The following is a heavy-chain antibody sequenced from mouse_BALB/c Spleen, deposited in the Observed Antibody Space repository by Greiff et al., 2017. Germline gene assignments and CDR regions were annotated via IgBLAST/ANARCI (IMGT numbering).Heavy chain of an antibody. Sequence: EVKLVESGGGLVKPGGSLKLSCAASGFTFSSYAMSWVRQTPEKRLEWVASISSGGSTYYPDSVKGRFTISRDNARNILYLQMSSLRSEDTAMYYCARVGLGGYWYFDVWGAGTTVTVSS. CDR1: GFTFSSYA. V-gene: IGHV5-6-5*01. J-gene: IGHJ1*01. CDR3: ARVGLGGYWYFDV. D-gene: IGHD3-2*02. CDR2: ISSGGST.